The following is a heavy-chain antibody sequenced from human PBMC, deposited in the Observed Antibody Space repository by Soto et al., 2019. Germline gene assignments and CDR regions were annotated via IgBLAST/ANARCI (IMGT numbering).Heavy chain of an antibody. D-gene: IGHD2-8*01. J-gene: IGHJ3*02. CDR3: ARGRGGYCTNGVCRNDAFDI. CDR1: GGTFSSYA. Sequence: GASVKVSCKASGGTFSSYAISWGRQAPGQGLEWMGGIIPIFGTANYAQKFQGRVTITADESTSTAYMELSSLRSEDTAVYYCARGRGGYCTNGVCRNDAFDIWGQGTMVTVSS. V-gene: IGHV1-69*13. CDR2: IIPIFGTA.